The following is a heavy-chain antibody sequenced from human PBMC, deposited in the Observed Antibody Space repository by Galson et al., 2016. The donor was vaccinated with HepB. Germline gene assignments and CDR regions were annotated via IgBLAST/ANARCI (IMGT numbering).Heavy chain of an antibody. CDR2: IYSSGTT. CDR3: ARGTDFSILY. D-gene: IGHD4-11*01. V-gene: IGHV4-31*03. Sequence: TLSLTCSVSGDSISTGGYHWIWLRQRPGKGPEWIGYIYSSGTTYYTPSLKSRITISLDNSKNQFSLKLNSVTAADTAVYYCARGTDFSILYWGPGTLVTVSS. J-gene: IGHJ4*02. CDR1: GDSISTGGYH.